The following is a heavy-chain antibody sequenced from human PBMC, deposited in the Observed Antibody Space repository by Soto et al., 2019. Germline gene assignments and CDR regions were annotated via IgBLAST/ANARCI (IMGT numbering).Heavy chain of an antibody. J-gene: IGHJ2*01. CDR2: INHSGST. CDR1: GGSFSGYY. D-gene: IGHD4-17*01. Sequence: QVQLQQWGAGLLKPSETLSLTCAVYGGSFSGYYWSWIRQPPGKGLEWIGEINHSGSTNYNPSLKSRVTISVDTSKNQFSLKLSSVTAADTAVYYCARGNWGRHKTTVTRSRWYFDLWGRGTLVTVSS. V-gene: IGHV4-34*01. CDR3: ARGNWGRHKTTVTRSRWYFDL.